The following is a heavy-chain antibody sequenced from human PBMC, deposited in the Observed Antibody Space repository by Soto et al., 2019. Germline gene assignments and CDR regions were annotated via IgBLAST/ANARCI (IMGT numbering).Heavy chain of an antibody. CDR2: IYDGGDT. D-gene: IGHD1-1*01. J-gene: IGHJ4*02. V-gene: IGHV4-4*02. CDR1: GDSLKTDHW. Sequence: QVHLQESGPGLVKPSGTLSLICVVSGDSLKTDHWWTWVRQPPGKGLEWIGEIYDGGDTNYNPSLESRLTLSVDKSKRQFSLRMTSVTAADTATYYCAGAVRRRTVPDHWGQGTLVTVSS. CDR3: AGAVRRRTVPDH.